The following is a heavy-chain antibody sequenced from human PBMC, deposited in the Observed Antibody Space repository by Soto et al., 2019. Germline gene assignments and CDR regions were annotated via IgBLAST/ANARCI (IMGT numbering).Heavy chain of an antibody. CDR1: GGTFSSYA. D-gene: IGHD3-10*01. V-gene: IGHV1-69*13. J-gene: IGHJ5*02. CDR2: IIPIFGTA. CDR3: ARDRVIASAQEPNWFDP. Sequence: SVKVYCKASGGTFSSYAISWVRQAPGQGREWMGGIIPIFGTANYAQKFQGRVTITADESTSTAYMELSSLRSEDTAVYYCARDRVIASAQEPNWFDPWGQGSLVTGSS.